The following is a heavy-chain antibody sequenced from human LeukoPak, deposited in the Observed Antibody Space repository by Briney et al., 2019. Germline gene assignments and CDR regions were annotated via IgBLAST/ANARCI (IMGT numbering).Heavy chain of an antibody. Sequence: PGGSLRLSCAASGFTFSDYYMSWIRQAPGKGLEWVSSISSSSSYIYYADSVKGRFTISRDNAKNSLYLQMNSLRAEDTAVYYCARDPMAILFRPRPYYFDYWGQGTLVTVSS. V-gene: IGHV3-11*06. D-gene: IGHD3-3*02. CDR3: ARDPMAILFRPRPYYFDY. CDR1: GFTFSDYY. J-gene: IGHJ4*02. CDR2: ISSSSSYI.